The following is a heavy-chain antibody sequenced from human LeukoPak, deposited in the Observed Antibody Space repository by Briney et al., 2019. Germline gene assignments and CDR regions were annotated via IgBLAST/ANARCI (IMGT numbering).Heavy chain of an antibody. CDR2: INSDGSST. Sequence: QPGGSLRLSCAASGFTFSNYWMHRVRQAPGKGLVWVSRINSDGSSTSYADSVKGRFTISRDNAKNTLYLQMNSLRVEDTAVYYCARDYGRSRDYGMDVWGPGTTVTVSS. D-gene: IGHD3-10*01. J-gene: IGHJ6*02. CDR1: GFTFSNYW. V-gene: IGHV3-74*01. CDR3: ARDYGRSRDYGMDV.